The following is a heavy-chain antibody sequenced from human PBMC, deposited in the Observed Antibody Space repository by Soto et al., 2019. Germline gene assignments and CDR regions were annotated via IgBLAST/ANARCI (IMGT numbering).Heavy chain of an antibody. D-gene: IGHD2-2*02. Sequence: HPGGSLRLSCAASGFTFSDYGMHWVRQAPGKGLEWVAVISYDSTNKYYGDSVKGRFTISRDNSKNTLYLQMNSLRAEDRDVYYCAKDHGFDEFQLLYYSYYGLDVWGQVTSGTLAS. J-gene: IGHJ6*02. V-gene: IGHV3-30*18. CDR2: ISYDSTNK. CDR3: AKDHGFDEFQLLYYSYYGLDV. CDR1: GFTFSDYG.